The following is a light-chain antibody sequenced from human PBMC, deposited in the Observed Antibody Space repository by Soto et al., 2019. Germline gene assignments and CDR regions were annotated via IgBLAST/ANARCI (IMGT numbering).Light chain of an antibody. V-gene: IGLV2-14*03. Sequence: QSVLTQPASVSGSPGQSITISCTGTSSDVGGYNYVSWYQHHPGKAPKLMIYDVSNRPSGVSNRFSGSKSGNTASLTISWLQPEYEADYYCCSYTTSNTRQIVFGTGTKVTVL. CDR3: CSYTTSNTRQIV. CDR1: SSDVGGYNY. J-gene: IGLJ1*01. CDR2: DVS.